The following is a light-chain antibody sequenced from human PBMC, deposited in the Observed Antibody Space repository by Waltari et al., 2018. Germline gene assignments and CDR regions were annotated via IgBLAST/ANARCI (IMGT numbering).Light chain of an antibody. CDR2: AAS. V-gene: IGKV3-20*01. CDR3: QNHERLPAT. J-gene: IGKJ1*01. CDR1: QSVSKY. Sequence: EVVLTQSPGTPSLSPGERATLSCRASQSVSKYLAWYQQRPGQAPRLLIYAASTRATGIPDRFSGSGSGTDFSLTISRLEPEDFAVYYCQNHERLPATFGQGTKVEIK.